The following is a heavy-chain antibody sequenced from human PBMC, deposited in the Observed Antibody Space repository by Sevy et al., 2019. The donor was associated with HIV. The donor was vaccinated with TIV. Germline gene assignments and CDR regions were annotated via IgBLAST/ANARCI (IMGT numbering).Heavy chain of an antibody. Sequence: SETLSLTCTVSGGSISSYYWSWIRQPPGKGLEWIGFIYYSGSTSYNPSLKSRVTISVDMSKKQFSLRLSSVTAADTAVYYCASARTAVPYYFHYWGQGTLVTVSS. CDR3: ASARTAVPYYFHY. J-gene: IGHJ4*02. V-gene: IGHV4-59*01. CDR2: IYYSGST. CDR1: GGSISSYY. D-gene: IGHD2-21*02.